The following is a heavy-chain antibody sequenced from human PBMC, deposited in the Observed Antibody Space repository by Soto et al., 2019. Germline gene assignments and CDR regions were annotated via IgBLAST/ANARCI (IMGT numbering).Heavy chain of an antibody. CDR2: INPGSGDT. J-gene: IGHJ6*02. CDR3: ARDVAYLGVPTALRAGMDV. Sequence: ASLKVSCKASGYTFTGYYMKWVREAPGQGLEWMGWINPGSGDTNYAQNFQDRVTMIRDTSISTAYLELSRLRSDDTAVYYCARDVAYLGVPTALRAGMDVWGQGTTVTVYS. V-gene: IGHV1-2*02. CDR1: GYTFTGYY. D-gene: IGHD2-2*02.